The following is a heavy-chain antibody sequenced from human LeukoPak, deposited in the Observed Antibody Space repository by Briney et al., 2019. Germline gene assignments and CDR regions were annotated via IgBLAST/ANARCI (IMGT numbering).Heavy chain of an antibody. CDR1: GFTLSSHW. CDR2: IKGAGSEQ. D-gene: IGHD6-13*01. Sequence: GGSLRLSCAASGFTLSSHWMTWVRPAPGKGLECVANIKGAGSEQYYVVSVRGRFTISRDNAQNSLYVQMSSLRAEDTAVYYCVRIAASGRGFDYWGQGTLVTVSS. J-gene: IGHJ4*02. V-gene: IGHV3-7*01. CDR3: VRIAASGRGFDY.